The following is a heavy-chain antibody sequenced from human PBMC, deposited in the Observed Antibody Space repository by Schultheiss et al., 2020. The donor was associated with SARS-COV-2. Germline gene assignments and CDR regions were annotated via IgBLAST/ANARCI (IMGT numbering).Heavy chain of an antibody. V-gene: IGHV3-23*01. CDR2: INGGNAGT. D-gene: IGHD3-3*01. Sequence: GGSLRLSCAASGFTFSSYAMSWVRQAPGKGLEWVSPINGGNAGTYYTDPVKGRFTISRDNAKNSLYLQLNSLKAEETAVYYCARDPAIFGVVIISYFDYWGQGTLVTVSS. CDR1: GFTFSSYA. CDR3: ARDPAIFGVVIISYFDY. J-gene: IGHJ4*02.